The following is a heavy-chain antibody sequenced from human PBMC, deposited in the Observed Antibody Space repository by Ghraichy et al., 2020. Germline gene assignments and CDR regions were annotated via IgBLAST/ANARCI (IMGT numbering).Heavy chain of an antibody. Sequence: SQTLSLTCTVSGGSISSYYWSWIRQPPGKGLEWIGYIYYSGSTNYNPSLKSRVTISVDTSKNQFSLKLSSVPAADTAVYYCARGTYYDFWSGYFYNWFDPWGQGTLVTVSS. CDR2: IYYSGST. CDR1: GGSISSYY. D-gene: IGHD3-3*01. CDR3: ARGTYYDFWSGYFYNWFDP. J-gene: IGHJ5*02. V-gene: IGHV4-59*01.